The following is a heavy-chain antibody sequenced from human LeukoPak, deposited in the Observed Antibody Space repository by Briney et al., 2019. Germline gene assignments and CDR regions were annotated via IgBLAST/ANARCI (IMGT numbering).Heavy chain of an antibody. CDR3: ARKGELERRRSWDY. D-gene: IGHD1-1*01. J-gene: IGHJ4*02. CDR1: GFTFSNYW. CDR2: IKQDGREK. V-gene: IGHV3-7*03. Sequence: PGGSLRLSCAASGFTFSNYWMSWVRQAPGKGLEWVANIKQDGREKYYVDSVKGRFTISRDNAKNSLYLRMSSLRAEDTAVYFCARKGELERRRSWDYWGQGTLVTVSS.